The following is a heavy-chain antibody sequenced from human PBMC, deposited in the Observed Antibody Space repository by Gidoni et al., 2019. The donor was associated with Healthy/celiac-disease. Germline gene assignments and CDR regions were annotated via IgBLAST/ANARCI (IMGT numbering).Heavy chain of an antibody. D-gene: IGHD3-16*01. Sequence: EVHLLDSGGGFVQPVWSLRLSCAASGFTFSSYAMSWVRQAPGRGLEWSSISSGSGDSTYYADSVKGRFTISRDNPKNTVYLQMNSLRDEDTAVYYCARNRVGGEDYWGQGTLVTVSS. V-gene: IGHV3-23*01. CDR2: SSGSGDST. CDR1: GFTFSSYA. J-gene: IGHJ4*02. CDR3: ARNRVGGEDY.